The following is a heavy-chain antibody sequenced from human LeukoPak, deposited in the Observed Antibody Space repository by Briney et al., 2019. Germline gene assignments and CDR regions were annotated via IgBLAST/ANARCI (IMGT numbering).Heavy chain of an antibody. CDR1: GFTFSSYA. CDR3: ARQISGLWFGVFDY. Sequence: HPGGTLRLSCAASGFTFSSYAMSWVRQAPGKGLEWVSAISGSGGSTYYADSVKGRFTISRDNSKNSLYLQMNSLRDEDTAVYYCARQISGLWFGVFDYWGQGTLVTVSS. CDR2: ISGSGGST. J-gene: IGHJ4*02. D-gene: IGHD3-10*01. V-gene: IGHV3-23*01.